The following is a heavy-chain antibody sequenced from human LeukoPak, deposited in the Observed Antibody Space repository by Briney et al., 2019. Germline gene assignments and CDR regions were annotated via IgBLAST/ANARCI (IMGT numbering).Heavy chain of an antibody. CDR3: ARTYTAVHYFDY. CDR2: INPNSGGT. Sequence: ASVKVSCKASGYTFTGYYMHWVRQAPGQGLEWMGWINPNSGGTNYAQKFQGRVTMTRNTSISTAYMELSRLTSDDTALYYCARTYTAVHYFDYWGQGTLVTVSS. V-gene: IGHV1-2*02. CDR1: GYTFTGYY. J-gene: IGHJ4*02. D-gene: IGHD2-21*02.